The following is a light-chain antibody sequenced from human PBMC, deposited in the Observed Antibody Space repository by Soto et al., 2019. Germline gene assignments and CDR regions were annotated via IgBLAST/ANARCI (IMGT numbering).Light chain of an antibody. Sequence: DIELTQSPPSLASSVGDRVTITCRASQNINNYLIWYQQKPGQAPQLLIYGASILPSGVPSRFSGSASGTDFTLTISSLQPEDFATYYCQESYSVPGTFGQGTKVEI. CDR3: QESYSVPGT. J-gene: IGKJ1*01. CDR1: QNINNY. V-gene: IGKV1-39*01. CDR2: GAS.